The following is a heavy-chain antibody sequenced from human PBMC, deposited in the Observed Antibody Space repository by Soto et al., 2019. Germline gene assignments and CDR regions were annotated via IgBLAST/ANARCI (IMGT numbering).Heavy chain of an antibody. CDR2: IIPIFGTA. D-gene: IGHD3-10*01. CDR1: GGTFSSYA. Sequence: QVQLVQSGAEVKKPGSSVKVSCKASGGTFSSYAISWVRQAPGQGLEWMGGIIPIFGTANYAQKFQGRVTITADESTSTAYMELSRLRSEDTAVYYCARELLWFGELTGYYGMDVWGQGTTVTVSS. J-gene: IGHJ6*02. CDR3: ARELLWFGELTGYYGMDV. V-gene: IGHV1-69*01.